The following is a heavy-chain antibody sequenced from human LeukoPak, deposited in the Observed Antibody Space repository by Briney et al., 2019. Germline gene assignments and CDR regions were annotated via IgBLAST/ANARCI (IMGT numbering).Heavy chain of an antibody. D-gene: IGHD5/OR15-5a*01. V-gene: IGHV3-7*01. Sequence: PGGSLRLSCAASGFTFSSYAMHWVRQAPGKGLEWVGNIKQDGSDKNYMDSVKGRFTISRDNTKNSLYLQMNSLRAEDTAVYYCARSHVKKVYYFDYWGQGTLVTVSS. J-gene: IGHJ4*02. CDR1: GFTFSSYA. CDR2: IKQDGSDK. CDR3: ARSHVKKVYYFDY.